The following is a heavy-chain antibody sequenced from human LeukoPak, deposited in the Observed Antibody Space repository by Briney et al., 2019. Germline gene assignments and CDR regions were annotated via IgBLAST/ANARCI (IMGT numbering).Heavy chain of an antibody. D-gene: IGHD3-3*01. CDR2: INPNSGGT. J-gene: IGHJ3*02. CDR1: GYTFTGYY. Sequence: EASVKVSCKASGYTFTGYYTHRVRQAPGQGLEWMGWINPNSGGTNYAQKFQGRVTMTRDTSISTAYMELSRLRSDDTAVYYCARWSVTPEGFDIWGQGTMVTVSS. V-gene: IGHV1-2*02. CDR3: ARWSVTPEGFDI.